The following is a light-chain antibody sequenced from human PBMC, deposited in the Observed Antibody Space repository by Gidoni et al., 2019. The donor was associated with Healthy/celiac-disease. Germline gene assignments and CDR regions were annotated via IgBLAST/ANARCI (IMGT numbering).Light chain of an antibody. CDR3: QQYGSSLL. Sequence: IVLTQSPGTLSLSPGERATLSCRASQSVSSSYLAWYQKKPGQATRLRIYGASSRATGIPDRFSGSGSGTDFTLTISRLEPEDFAVYYWQQYGSSLLFGPGTKVDIK. CDR2: GAS. V-gene: IGKV3-20*01. J-gene: IGKJ3*01. CDR1: QSVSSSY.